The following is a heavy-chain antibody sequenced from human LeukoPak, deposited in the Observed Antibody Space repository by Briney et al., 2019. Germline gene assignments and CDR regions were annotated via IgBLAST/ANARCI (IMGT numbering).Heavy chain of an antibody. D-gene: IGHD3-10*01. V-gene: IGHV3-30-3*01. J-gene: IGHJ4*02. CDR2: ITYDGSNK. CDR3: ARNSTVRGIFSG. CDR1: GFTFSSYA. Sequence: PGRSLRLSCAASGFTFSSYAMHWVRQAPGKGLEWVAVITYDGSNKYYADSVKGRFTISRDNSKNTLYLQMNSLRAEDTAVYYCARNSTVRGIFSGWGQGTLVTVSS.